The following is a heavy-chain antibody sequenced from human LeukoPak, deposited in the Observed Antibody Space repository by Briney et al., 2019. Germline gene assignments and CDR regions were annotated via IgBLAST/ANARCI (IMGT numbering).Heavy chain of an antibody. J-gene: IGHJ4*02. D-gene: IGHD3-22*01. V-gene: IGHV5-51*01. CDR2: IYPGDSDT. CDR3: ARRYYDTTVYYRFMYYFDY. CDR1: GYRFTTNW. Sequence: GESLQISSQASGYRFTTNWIGRVRPMPGKGLEWMGIIYPGDSDTRYSPSFQGQVSISADKSISTAYLQWSSLKASDTAMYYCARRYYDTTVYYRFMYYFDYWGQGTLVTVSS.